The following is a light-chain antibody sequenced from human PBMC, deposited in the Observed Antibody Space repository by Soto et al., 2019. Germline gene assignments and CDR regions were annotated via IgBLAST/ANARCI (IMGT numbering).Light chain of an antibody. Sequence: QSVLTQPPSASGSPGQSVTISCTGTSSDVGGYNYVSWYQQHPGKAPKLMIYEVSKRPSGVPDRFSGSKSGSTASLTVSGLQAEDEADYYCSSYAGNTIFVLFGGGTKLTVL. J-gene: IGLJ2*01. CDR3: SSYAGNTIFVL. CDR2: EVS. V-gene: IGLV2-8*01. CDR1: SSDVGGYNY.